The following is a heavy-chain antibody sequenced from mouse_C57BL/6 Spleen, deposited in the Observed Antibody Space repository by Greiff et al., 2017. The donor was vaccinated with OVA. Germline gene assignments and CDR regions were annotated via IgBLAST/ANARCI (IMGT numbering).Heavy chain of an antibody. CDR1: GYTFTSYT. Sequence: QVQLQQSGAELARPGASVKMSCKASGYTFTSYTMHWVKQRPGQGLEWIGYINPSSGYTKYNQKFKDKATLTADKSSSPAYMQLSSLTSEDSSVYYCARSILPHSAIDYWGHGTSVTVSS. V-gene: IGHV1-4*01. CDR3: ARSILPHSAIDY. J-gene: IGHJ4*01. CDR2: INPSSGYT.